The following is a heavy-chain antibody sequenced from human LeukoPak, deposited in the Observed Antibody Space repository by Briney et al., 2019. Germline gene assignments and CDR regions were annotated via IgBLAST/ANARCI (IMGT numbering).Heavy chain of an antibody. J-gene: IGHJ6*02. D-gene: IGHD3-10*01. CDR2: INPKSGGT. CDR1: GYTFTGYY. Sequence: GASVTVSCQPSGYTFTGYYMHWVRQAPGQGLEWMGWINPKSGGTNYAQKFQGRVTMTRDTSISTAYMELSRLRSDDTAVYYCARDPTLLWFGELLSYYYYYGMDVWGQGTTVTVSS. CDR3: ARDPTLLWFGELLSYYYYYGMDV. V-gene: IGHV1-2*02.